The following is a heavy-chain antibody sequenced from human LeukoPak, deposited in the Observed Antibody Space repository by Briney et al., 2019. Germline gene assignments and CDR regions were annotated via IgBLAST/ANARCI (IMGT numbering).Heavy chain of an antibody. D-gene: IGHD5-12*01. J-gene: IGHJ4*02. Sequence: GASVKVSCKASGYTFTSYGISWVRQAPGQGLEWMGWISAYNGNTNYAQELQGRVTMTTDTSTSTAYMELRSLRSDDTAVYYCARGSGYDYHELSFDYWGQGTLVTVSS. CDR2: ISAYNGNT. CDR1: GYTFTSYG. CDR3: ARGSGYDYHELSFDY. V-gene: IGHV1-18*01.